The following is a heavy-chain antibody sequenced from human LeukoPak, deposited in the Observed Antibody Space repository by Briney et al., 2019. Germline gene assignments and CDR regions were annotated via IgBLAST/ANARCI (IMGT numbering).Heavy chain of an antibody. J-gene: IGHJ5*02. CDR2: IYPGDSDT. CDR3: ARLASSCSSTSCYSNWFDP. CDR1: GYSFTSYW. D-gene: IGHD2-2*01. Sequence: GESLQISCKGSGYSFTSYWIGGVRQLLGKGLEWMGIIYPGDSDTRYSPSFQAQVTISADKSISTAYLQWSSLKASDTAMYYCARLASSCSSTSCYSNWFDPWGQGTLVTVSS. V-gene: IGHV5-51*01.